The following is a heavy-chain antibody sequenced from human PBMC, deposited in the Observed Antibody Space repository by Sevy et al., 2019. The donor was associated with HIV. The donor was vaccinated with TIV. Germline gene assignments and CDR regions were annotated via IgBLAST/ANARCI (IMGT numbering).Heavy chain of an antibody. D-gene: IGHD3-3*01. CDR3: AREGAKSFGIVTMSFDV. CDR1: GDSVSTNSAV. J-gene: IGHJ4*02. V-gene: IGHV6-1*01. Sequence: SQTLSLTCAISGDSVSTNSAVWNWIPQSPSRGLEWLGRTYYSSKWYNDYSVSLKGRLTITPDTSKNHFSLHLKSVTADDPDVYFCAREGAKSFGIVTMSFDVWGQGTLVTVSS. CDR2: TYYSSKWYN.